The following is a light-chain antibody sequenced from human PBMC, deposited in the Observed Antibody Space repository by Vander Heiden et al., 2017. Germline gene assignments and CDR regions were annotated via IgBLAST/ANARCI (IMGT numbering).Light chain of an antibody. CDR2: GAS. J-gene: IGKJ2*01. V-gene: IGKV3-15*01. CDR3: QQYNFWPYT. CDR1: QNLNNN. Sequence: EPVMTQSPASLSVSPGDRVTLSCRASQNLNNNLGWYHQKPGQAPRLLIHGASSRATGVPARFSASGSGTEFTLTISSLQSEDIGSFYCQQYNFWPYTFGQGTKLEI.